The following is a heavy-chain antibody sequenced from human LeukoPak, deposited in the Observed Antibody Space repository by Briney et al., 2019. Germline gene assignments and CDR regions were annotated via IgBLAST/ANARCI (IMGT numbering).Heavy chain of an antibody. D-gene: IGHD3-10*01. CDR2: MNPNSGNT. CDR3: ARGRTVLLWFELDP. Sequence: ASVKVSCKASGYTFTSYDINWVRQATGQGLEWMGWMNPNSGNTGCAQKFQGRVTMTRNTSISTAYMELSSLRSEDTAVYYCARGRTVLLWFELDPWGQGTLVTVSS. CDR1: GYTFTSYD. J-gene: IGHJ5*02. V-gene: IGHV1-8*01.